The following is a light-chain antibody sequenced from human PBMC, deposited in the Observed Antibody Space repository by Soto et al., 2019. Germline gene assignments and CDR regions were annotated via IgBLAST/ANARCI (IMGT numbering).Light chain of an antibody. CDR2: GAS. V-gene: IGKV3-20*01. CDR3: QQYGSCPWT. CDR1: QSVSSSY. J-gene: IGKJ1*01. Sequence: EIVLTQSPGTLSLSPGERATLSCRASQSVSSSYLAWYQQKPGQAPRLLIYGASSRATGIPDRLSGSGSGTDFTLTISRLEPEDFAVYYCQQYGSCPWTFGQGTKAEIK.